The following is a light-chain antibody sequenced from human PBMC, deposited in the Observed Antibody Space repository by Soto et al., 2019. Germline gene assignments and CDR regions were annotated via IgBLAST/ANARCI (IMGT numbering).Light chain of an antibody. CDR2: SNN. V-gene: IGLV1-44*01. CDR3: AAWDDSLNGVV. Sequence: QSVLTQPPSASGTPGRRVTISCSGSSSNIGGNTVNWYQHLPGTAPKLLIYSNNQRPSGVPDRFSGSKSGTSASLAISGLQSEDEADYSCAAWDDSLNGVVFGGGTKLTVL. CDR1: SSNIGGNT. J-gene: IGLJ2*01.